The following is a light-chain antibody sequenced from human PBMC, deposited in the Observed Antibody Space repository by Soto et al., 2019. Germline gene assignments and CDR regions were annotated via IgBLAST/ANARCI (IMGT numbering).Light chain of an antibody. CDR1: QSISSW. V-gene: IGKV1-5*03. J-gene: IGKJ1*01. CDR3: QQYSVYSWT. CDR2: KAS. Sequence: DIQMTQSPSTLSASVGDRVTITCRASQSISSWLAWYQQKPGEAPKLLIYKASSLDSGVPSRFSGSGSGTELTLTISSLQPDDFAAYYCQQYSVYSWTFGQGTKVEIK.